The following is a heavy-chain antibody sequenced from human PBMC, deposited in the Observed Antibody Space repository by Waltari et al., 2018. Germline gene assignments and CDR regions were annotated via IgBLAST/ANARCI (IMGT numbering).Heavy chain of an antibody. V-gene: IGHV2-26*01. CDR3: ARGSLRWYYYYGMDV. Sequence: QVTLKESGPVLVKPTETLTLTSTVSGFSLSNARMCVSLIRQPPGKALEWLAHIFSNDEKSYSTSLKSRLTISKDTSKSQVVLTMTNMDPVDTATYYCARGSLRWYYYYGMDVWGQGTTVTVSS. J-gene: IGHJ6*02. CDR1: GFSLSNARMC. CDR2: IFSNDEK. D-gene: IGHD4-17*01.